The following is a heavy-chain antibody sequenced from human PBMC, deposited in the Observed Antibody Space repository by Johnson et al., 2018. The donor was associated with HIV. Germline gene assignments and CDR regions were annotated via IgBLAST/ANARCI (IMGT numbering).Heavy chain of an antibody. CDR1: GFTFSSYG. D-gene: IGHD2-15*01. CDR3: ARGPHEVVVVAATSAFDI. V-gene: IGHV3-NL1*01. Sequence: QVQLVESGGGVVQPGGSLRLSCAASGFTFSSYGMHWVRQTPGKGLEWVSVIYSGGSTYYADSVKGRFTISRDNSKNTLYLQMNSLRAEDTAVYYCARGPHEVVVVAATSAFDIWGQGTMVTVSS. CDR2: IYSGGST. J-gene: IGHJ3*02.